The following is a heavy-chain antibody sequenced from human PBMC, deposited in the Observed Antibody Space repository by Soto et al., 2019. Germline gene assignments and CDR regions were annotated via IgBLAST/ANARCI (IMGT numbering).Heavy chain of an antibody. CDR3: ARDPYSSSEGFDY. CDR2: IYYSGST. D-gene: IGHD6-6*01. V-gene: IGHV4-31*03. J-gene: IGHJ4*02. Sequence: PSETLSLTCTVSGGSISSGGYYWSWIRQHPGKGLEWIGYIYYSGSTYYNPSLKSRVTISVDTSTNQFSLKLSSVTAADTAVYYCARDPYSSSEGFDYWGQGTLVTVSS. CDR1: GGSISSGGYY.